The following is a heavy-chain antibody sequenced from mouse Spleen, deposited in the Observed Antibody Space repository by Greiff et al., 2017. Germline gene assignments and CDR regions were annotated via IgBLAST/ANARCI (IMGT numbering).Heavy chain of an antibody. CDR1: GYSITSGYD. CDR2: ISYSGST. J-gene: IGHJ2*01. V-gene: IGHV3-1*01. CDR3: AREGHYYGFDY. D-gene: IGHD1-2*01. Sequence: DVQLQESGPGMVKPSQSLSLTCTVSGYSITSGYDWHWIRHFPGNKLEWMGYISYSGSTNYNPSLKSRISITHDTSKNHFFLKLNSVTTEDTATYYCAREGHYYGFDYWGQGTTLTVSS.